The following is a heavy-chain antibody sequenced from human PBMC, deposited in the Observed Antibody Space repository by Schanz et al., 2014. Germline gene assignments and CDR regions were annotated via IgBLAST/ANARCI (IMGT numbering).Heavy chain of an antibody. V-gene: IGHV1-46*01. CDR3: ARLSVAGRPHVNYWYFDL. Sequence: QVQLVQSGAEVKKPGASVKVSCKASGYTFTRYYIHWVRQAPGQGLEWMGIITPSGGSTNYAQKLQGRVTMTRDTSTSTVYMELSRLKSDDTAVYYCARLSVAGRPHVNYWYFDLWGRGTLVTVSS. D-gene: IGHD6-19*01. CDR1: GYTFTRYY. J-gene: IGHJ2*01. CDR2: ITPSGGST.